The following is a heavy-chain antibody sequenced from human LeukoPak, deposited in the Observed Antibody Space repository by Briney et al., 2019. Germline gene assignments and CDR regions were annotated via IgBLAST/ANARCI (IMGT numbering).Heavy chain of an antibody. CDR1: GFTFSSYG. Sequence: GGSLRLSCAASGFTFSSYGMIWARQAPGKGLEWVSVISGDGINIYYAGSVKGRFTISRDNSKNTLYLQMNSLRAEDTAVYYCAELGITMIGGVWGKGTTVTISS. V-gene: IGHV3-23*01. CDR3: AELGITMIGGV. CDR2: ISGDGINI. J-gene: IGHJ6*03. D-gene: IGHD3-10*02.